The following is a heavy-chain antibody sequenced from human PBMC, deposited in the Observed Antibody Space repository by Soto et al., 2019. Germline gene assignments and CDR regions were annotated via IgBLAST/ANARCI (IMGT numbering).Heavy chain of an antibody. Sequence: NPSETLSLTCTVSGASITSSACYWGWIRQPPGKGLEYIGTIYYSGNSYYNPSLKSRVTMSVDTSKNQFSLKLSSVTAADTAIYYCARHHTISAYYYYMDVCGKGTTVTVAS. CDR2: IYYSGNS. CDR1: GASITSSACY. V-gene: IGHV4-39*01. D-gene: IGHD2-2*01. CDR3: ARHHTISAYYYYMDV. J-gene: IGHJ6*03.